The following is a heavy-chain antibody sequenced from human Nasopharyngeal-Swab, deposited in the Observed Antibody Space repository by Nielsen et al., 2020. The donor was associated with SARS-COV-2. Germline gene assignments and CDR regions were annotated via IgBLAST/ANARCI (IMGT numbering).Heavy chain of an antibody. V-gene: IGHV3-30*04. CDR3: ATTTWYYGMDV. CDR1: GFTFSSYA. Sequence: GGSLRLSCAASGFTFSSYAMHWVRQAPGKGLEWVAVISYDGSNKYYADSVKGRFTISRDNSKNTLYLQMNSLRAEDTAVYYCATTTWYYGMDVWGQGTTVTVSS. CDR2: ISYDGSNK. J-gene: IGHJ6*02. D-gene: IGHD4-17*01.